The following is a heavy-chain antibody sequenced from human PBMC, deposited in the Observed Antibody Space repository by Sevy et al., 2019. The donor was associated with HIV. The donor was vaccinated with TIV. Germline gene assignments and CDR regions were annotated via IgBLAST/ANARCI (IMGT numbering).Heavy chain of an antibody. CDR3: ARGELYSGGGGYCSGGSCYSGLWFDP. J-gene: IGHJ5*02. CDR1: GYSISSGYY. Sequence: SETLSLTCTVSGYSISSGYYWGWIRQPPGKGLEWIGSIYHSGSTYYNPSLKSRVTISVDTSKNQFSLKLSSVTAADTAVYYCARGELYSGGGGYCSGGSCYSGLWFDPWGLGTLVTVSS. D-gene: IGHD2-15*01. V-gene: IGHV4-38-2*02. CDR2: IYHSGST.